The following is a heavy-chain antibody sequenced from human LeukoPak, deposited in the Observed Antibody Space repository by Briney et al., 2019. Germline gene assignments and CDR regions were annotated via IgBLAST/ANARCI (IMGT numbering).Heavy chain of an antibody. J-gene: IGHJ4*02. CDR1: GYTFTSYY. D-gene: IGHD3-22*01. CDR3: ARDSSQYYDSSPAESLDY. Sequence: ASVKVSCKASGYTFTSYYMHWVRQAPGQGLEWMGIINPSGGSTSYAQKFQGRVTMTRDTSTSTVYMELSSLRSEDTAVYYCARDSSQYYDSSPAESLDYWGQGTLVTVSS. V-gene: IGHV1-46*01. CDR2: INPSGGST.